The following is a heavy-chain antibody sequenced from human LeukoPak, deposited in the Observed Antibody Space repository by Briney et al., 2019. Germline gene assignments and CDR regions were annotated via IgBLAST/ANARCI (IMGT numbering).Heavy chain of an antibody. V-gene: IGHV1-18*01. CDR3: ARDQGITIFGVVPTTVDY. CDR1: GYTFTSYG. J-gene: IGHJ4*02. D-gene: IGHD3-3*01. Sequence: ASVKVSCKASGYTFTSYGISWVRQAPGQGLEWMGWISAYNGNTNYAQKLQGRVTMTTDTSTSTAYMELRSLRSDDTAVYYCARDQGITIFGVVPTTVDYWGQGTLVTVSS. CDR2: ISAYNGNT.